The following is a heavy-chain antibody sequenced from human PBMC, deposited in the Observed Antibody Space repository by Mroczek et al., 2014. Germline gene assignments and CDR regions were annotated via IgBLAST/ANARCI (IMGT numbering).Heavy chain of an antibody. V-gene: IGHV3-21*01. CDR2: ISSSSSYI. CDR3: ASLPPHATRYYYYMDV. Sequence: ESGGGLVKPGGSLRLSCAASGFTFSSYSMNWVRQAPGKGLEWVSSISSSSSYIYYADSVKGRFTISRDNAKNSLYLQMNSLRAEDTAVYYCASLPPHATRYYYYMDVWGKGTTVTVSS. CDR1: GFTFSSYS. J-gene: IGHJ6*03. D-gene: IGHD1-14*01.